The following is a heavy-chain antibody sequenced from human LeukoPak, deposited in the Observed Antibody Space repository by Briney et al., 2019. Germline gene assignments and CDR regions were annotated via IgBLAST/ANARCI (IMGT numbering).Heavy chain of an antibody. D-gene: IGHD3-22*01. V-gene: IGHV1-3*03. CDR3: ARALTYDYDSSGYYLDY. CDR2: INAGNGDT. Sequence: ASVKVSCKASGYTFTNYAMHWVRQAPGQRPEWMGWINAGNGDTKYSQEFQGRVTITRDTSASTAYMELSSLRSEDMAVFYCARALTYDYDSSGYYLDYWGQGTLVTVSS. CDR1: GYTFTNYA. J-gene: IGHJ4*02.